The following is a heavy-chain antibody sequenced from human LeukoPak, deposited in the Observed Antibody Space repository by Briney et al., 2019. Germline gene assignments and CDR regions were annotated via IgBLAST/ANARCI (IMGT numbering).Heavy chain of an antibody. D-gene: IGHD1-1*01. V-gene: IGHV4-59*01. CDR3: ARGAEGYRFDP. CDR1: GGSISDYH. J-gene: IGHJ5*02. CDR2: IYNSGRT. Sequence: PSETLSLTCTVSGGSISDYHWTWIRQPPGKGLEYIGYIYNSGRTFYNPSLMGRVTISADTSKKQFSLKLSSVTAADTAVYYCARGAEGYRFDPWGQGTLVTVSS.